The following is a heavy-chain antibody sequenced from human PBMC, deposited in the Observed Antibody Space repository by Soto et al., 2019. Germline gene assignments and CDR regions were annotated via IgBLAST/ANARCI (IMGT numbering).Heavy chain of an antibody. CDR1: GFIFDSSG. CDR3: EKDPAFCCFYSFDY. CDR2: ISADIDAT. J-gene: IGHJ4*02. Sequence: GGSLRLSCAASGFIFDSSGMNWVRQVPGKGLEWVSSISADIDATNYADSVKGRFTISRENSKNTLYLQMNSLRAEDTAIYYCEKDPAFCCFYSFDYGGRGTRV. V-gene: IGHV3-23*01. D-gene: IGHD3-3*02.